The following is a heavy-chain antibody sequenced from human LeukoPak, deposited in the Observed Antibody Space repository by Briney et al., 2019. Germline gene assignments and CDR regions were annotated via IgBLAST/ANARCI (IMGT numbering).Heavy chain of an antibody. Sequence: GASVKVSCKASGFTFTSSAMQWVRQARGQRLEWIGWIVVGSGNTNYAQKFQERVTITRDMSTSTAYMELSSLRSEDTAVYYCAACYDILTDNWFDPWGQGTLVTVSS. D-gene: IGHD3-9*01. CDR1: GFTFTSSA. CDR2: IVVGSGNT. J-gene: IGHJ5*02. CDR3: AACYDILTDNWFDP. V-gene: IGHV1-58*02.